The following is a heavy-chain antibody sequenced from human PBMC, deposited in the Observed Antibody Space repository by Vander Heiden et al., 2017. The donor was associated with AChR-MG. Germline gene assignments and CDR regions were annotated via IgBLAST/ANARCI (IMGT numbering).Heavy chain of an antibody. CDR3: ARGLYGRFDP. Sequence: QVQLQQWGAGLLKPSETLSLTCAVYGGSFSGYYWGWIRQPPGKGLEWIGEINHSGSTNYNPSLKSRVTISVDTSKNQFSLKLSSVTAADTAVYYCARGLYGRFDPWGQGTLVTVSS. D-gene: IGHD2-2*02. CDR1: GGSFSGYY. CDR2: INHSGST. V-gene: IGHV4-34*01. J-gene: IGHJ5*02.